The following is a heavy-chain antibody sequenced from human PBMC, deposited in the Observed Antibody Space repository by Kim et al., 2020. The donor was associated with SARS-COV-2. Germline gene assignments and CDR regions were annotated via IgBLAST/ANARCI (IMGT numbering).Heavy chain of an antibody. Sequence: GGSLRLSCAASGFTFSSYAMSWVRQAPGKGLEWVSAISGSGGSTYYADYVKGRFTISRDNSKNTLYLQMNSLRAADTAVYYCAKVRTRPYIAVALGDAFDILGQGTMVTVSS. D-gene: IGHD6-19*01. CDR1: GFTFSSYA. J-gene: IGHJ3*02. CDR3: AKVRTRPYIAVALGDAFDI. CDR2: ISGSGGST. V-gene: IGHV3-23*01.